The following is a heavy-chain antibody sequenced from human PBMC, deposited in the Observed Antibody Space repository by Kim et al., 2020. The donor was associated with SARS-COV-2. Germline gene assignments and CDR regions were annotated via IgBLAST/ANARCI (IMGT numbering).Heavy chain of an antibody. J-gene: IGHJ5*02. CDR1: GFTFSDYY. Sequence: GGSLRLSCAASGFTFSDYYMSWIRQAPGKGLEWVSYISSSTSYTKYADSVKGRFTISRDNATNSLYLQMNSLRAEDTAVYYCASVPSGSSSWYWFDPWG. D-gene: IGHD6-13*01. CDR2: ISSSTSYT. CDR3: ASVPSGSSSWYWFDP. V-gene: IGHV3-11*03.